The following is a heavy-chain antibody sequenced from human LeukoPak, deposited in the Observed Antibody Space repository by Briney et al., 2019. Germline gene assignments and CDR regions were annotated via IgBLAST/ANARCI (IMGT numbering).Heavy chain of an antibody. Sequence: ASVKVSCKASGYTFTSSGISWVRQAPGQGREWMGWISAYNGNTNYAQNLQGRVTMTTDTSTSTAYMELRSLRSGDTAVYYCARSREQWLSFDYWGQGTLVTVSS. CDR1: GYTFTSSG. D-gene: IGHD6-19*01. V-gene: IGHV1-18*01. J-gene: IGHJ4*02. CDR2: ISAYNGNT. CDR3: ARSREQWLSFDY.